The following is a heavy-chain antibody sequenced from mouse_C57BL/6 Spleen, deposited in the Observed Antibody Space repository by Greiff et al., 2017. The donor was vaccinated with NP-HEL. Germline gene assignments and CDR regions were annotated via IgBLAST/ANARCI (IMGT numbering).Heavy chain of an antibody. CDR1: GFTFSSYG. CDR2: ISSGGSYT. CDR3: ARRVTTAFDY. D-gene: IGHD1-2*01. Sequence: EVKLVESGGDLVKPGGSLKLSCAASGFTFSSYGMSWVRQTPDKRLEWVATISSGGSYTYYPDSVKGRFTISRDNAKNTLYLQMSSLKSEDTAMYYCARRVTTAFDYWGQGTTLTVSS. J-gene: IGHJ2*01. V-gene: IGHV5-6*02.